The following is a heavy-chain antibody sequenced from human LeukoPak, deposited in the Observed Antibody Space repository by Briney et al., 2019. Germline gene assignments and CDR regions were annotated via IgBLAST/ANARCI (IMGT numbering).Heavy chain of an antibody. Sequence: SLRLSCAASGFNFYDYAMLWLAQAPGKGLVCGLGLSWNSGSIGYADSVKGRFDISKDNAKNSLCLQRNSLRAEDMALYYCAKGAGGHCSSTSCHFDDWGQGTLVTVSS. CDR1: GFNFYDYA. CDR3: AKGAGGHCSSTSCHFDD. CDR2: LSWNSGSI. J-gene: IGHJ4*02. V-gene: IGHV3-9*03. D-gene: IGHD2-2*01.